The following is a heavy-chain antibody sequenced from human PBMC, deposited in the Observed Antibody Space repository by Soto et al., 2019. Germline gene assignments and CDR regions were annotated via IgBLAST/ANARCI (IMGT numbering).Heavy chain of an antibody. J-gene: IGHJ4*02. CDR2: ISGSGSNT. V-gene: IGHV3-23*01. Sequence: PGGSLRLSCAASGFTLSNYAMSWVRQAPGKGLEWVSGISGSGSNTYYADSVKGRFTISRDNSKNTLYLQINSLRVEDTAVYYCAKSRGWYDFDYWGQGALVTVSS. D-gene: IGHD6-19*01. CDR3: AKSRGWYDFDY. CDR1: GFTLSNYA.